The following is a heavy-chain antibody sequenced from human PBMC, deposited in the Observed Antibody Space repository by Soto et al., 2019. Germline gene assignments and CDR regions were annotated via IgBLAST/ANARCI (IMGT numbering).Heavy chain of an antibody. CDR2: IYYGEST. CDR3: ARAMGSLMTTRIFDH. V-gene: IGHV4-30-4*01. D-gene: IGHD4-17*01. CDR1: GGSVDSGDHY. Sequence: QVLLQESGPGLVKPSQTLTLSCTVSGGSVDSGDHYWSWIRQPPGKGLEWIGYIYYGESTYYNPSLKSRTPISLDTSQNRFSRGLTSVTAADTAVYYCARAMGSLMTTRIFDHWGQGTLVTVSS. J-gene: IGHJ4*02.